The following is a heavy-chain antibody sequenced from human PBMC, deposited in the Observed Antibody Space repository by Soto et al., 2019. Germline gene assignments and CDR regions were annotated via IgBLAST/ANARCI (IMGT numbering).Heavy chain of an antibody. D-gene: IGHD4-17*01. J-gene: IGHJ6*02. CDR2: FDPEDGET. CDR3: ATLTTVTTILRYYYGMDV. CDR1: GYTLTELS. V-gene: IGHV1-24*01. Sequence: ASVKVSCKVSGYTLTELSMHWVRQAPGKGLEWMGGFDPEDGETIYARKFQGRVTMTEDTSTDTAYMELSSLRSEDTAVYYCATLTTVTTILRYYYGMDVWGQGTTVTVSS.